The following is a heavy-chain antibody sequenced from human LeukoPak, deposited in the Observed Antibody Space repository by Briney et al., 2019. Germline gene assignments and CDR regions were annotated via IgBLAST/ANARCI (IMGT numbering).Heavy chain of an antibody. D-gene: IGHD2/OR15-2a*01. CDR1: GGSIGNYY. CDR3: ARDFYGDDGHHPFDY. V-gene: IGHV4-4*07. CDR2: IYASGST. J-gene: IGHJ4*02. Sequence: SETLSLTCSVSGGSIGNYYWNWLRQPAGKGLEWIGRIYASGSTNYNPSLKSRVTISMDKSKNHFSLDLKSVTAADTAFYYCARDFYGDDGHHPFDYWGQGIQVTVSS.